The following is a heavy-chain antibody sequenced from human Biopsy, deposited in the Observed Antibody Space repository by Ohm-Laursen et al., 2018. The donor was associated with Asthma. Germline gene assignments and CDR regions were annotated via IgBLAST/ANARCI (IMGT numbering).Heavy chain of an antibody. V-gene: IGHV1-3*01. Sequence: ASVKVSCKASGYTLIHFAIHWVRQAPGQRLEWMGWINAGDGNTKYSQKFQGRLTISRDTSASTAYMDLSSLRSEDTAVYYCARTYFDFLTGQVHDAFAMWGQGTMVTVSS. D-gene: IGHD3-9*01. CDR1: GYTLIHFA. CDR2: INAGDGNT. CDR3: ARTYFDFLTGQVHDAFAM. J-gene: IGHJ3*02.